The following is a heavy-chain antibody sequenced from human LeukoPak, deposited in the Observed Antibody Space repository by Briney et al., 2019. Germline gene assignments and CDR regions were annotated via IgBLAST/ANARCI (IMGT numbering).Heavy chain of an antibody. Sequence: SQTLSLTCTVSGGSISSGGYYWSWIRQPAGKGLEWIGRIYTSGSTHYNPSLKSRVTMSVDTSKNQFSLKLRSVTAADTAVYYCAGRGFASFGEFREWFDPWGQGTLVTVSS. J-gene: IGHJ5*02. CDR2: IYTSGST. CDR3: AGRGFASFGEFREWFDP. CDR1: GGSISSGGYY. V-gene: IGHV4-61*02. D-gene: IGHD3-10*01.